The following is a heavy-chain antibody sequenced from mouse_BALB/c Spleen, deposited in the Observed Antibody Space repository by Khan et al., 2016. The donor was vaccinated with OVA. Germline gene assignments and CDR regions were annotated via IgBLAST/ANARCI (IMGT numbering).Heavy chain of an antibody. CDR2: INPSSGYT. CDR3: ARTHER. J-gene: IGHJ2*01. Sequence: QVQLQQSGAELARPGASVKMSCKASGYTFTSYTMHWVKQRPGQGLEWIGYINPSSGYTKYNQKFKDKATLTADKSSSTSYMQLSSRTSDDSAVYYYARTHERWGQGTTLTVSS. V-gene: IGHV1-4*01. CDR1: GYTFTSYT.